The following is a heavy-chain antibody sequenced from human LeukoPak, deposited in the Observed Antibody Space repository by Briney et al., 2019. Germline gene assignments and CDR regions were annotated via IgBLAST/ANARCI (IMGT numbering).Heavy chain of an antibody. CDR3: ATLSVVVLPAELN. V-gene: IGHV3-9*01. CDR1: GFTFDDYA. J-gene: IGHJ4*02. CDR2: ISWNSGSI. Sequence: GRSLRLSCAASGFTFDDYAMHWVRQAPGKGLEWVSGISWNSGSIGYADSVKGRFTISRDNAKNSLYLQMNSLRVEDTAVYYCATLSVVVLPAELNWGQGTLVTVSS. D-gene: IGHD2-15*01.